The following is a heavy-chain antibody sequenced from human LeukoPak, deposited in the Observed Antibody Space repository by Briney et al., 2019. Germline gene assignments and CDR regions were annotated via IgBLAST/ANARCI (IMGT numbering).Heavy chain of an antibody. D-gene: IGHD3-10*01. Sequence: SETLSLTCTVSGGSVSSGSYYWSWIRQPPGKGLEWIGYIYYSGSTNYNPSLESRVTISVDTSKNQFSLKVTSVTAADTAVYYCARRGGSGRSFDYWGQGTLVTVSS. CDR2: IYYSGST. CDR3: ARRGGSGRSFDY. CDR1: GGSVSSGSYY. V-gene: IGHV4-61*01. J-gene: IGHJ4*02.